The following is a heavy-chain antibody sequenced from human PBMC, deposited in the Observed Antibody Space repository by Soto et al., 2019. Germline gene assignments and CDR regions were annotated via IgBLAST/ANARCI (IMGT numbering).Heavy chain of an antibody. CDR2: IYYSGNT. Sequence: QVPLQESGPGLVKPSETLSLTCTVSGDSMSPFYWNWIRQSPGKGLEWIGYIYYSGNTNYNPPLKSRVAISVDTSKNQFYLKLSSVTAADTAVYYCARGVYDYWSGYYAGSGLDVWGQGTTVTVSS. D-gene: IGHD3-3*01. V-gene: IGHV4-59*13. CDR3: ARGVYDYWSGYYAGSGLDV. CDR1: GDSMSPFY. J-gene: IGHJ6*02.